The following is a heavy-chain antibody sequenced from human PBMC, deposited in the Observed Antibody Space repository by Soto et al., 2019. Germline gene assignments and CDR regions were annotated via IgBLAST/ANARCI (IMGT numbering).Heavy chain of an antibody. CDR1: CFTFITYA. V-gene: IGHV3-23*01. CDR3: EKDRRGRSSPFEY. J-gene: IGHJ4*02. CDR2: ISGSGGTT. Sequence: PGGFLRVSFASSCFTFITYAMSWVRQAPGKGLEWVSAISGSGGTTYYADSVKGRFTISRDNSKNTLYLKMNSLSAEDTAVYNCEKDRRGRSSPFEYWGRGPMVTVSS.